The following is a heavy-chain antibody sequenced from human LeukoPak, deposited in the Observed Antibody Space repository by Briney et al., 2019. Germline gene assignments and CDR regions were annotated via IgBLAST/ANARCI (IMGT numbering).Heavy chain of an antibody. CDR1: GFTFSSYA. J-gene: IGHJ6*02. CDR3: ANGLQWPVKGALSGMDV. CDR2: ISGSGGST. Sequence: GGSLRLSCAASGFTFSSYAMSWVRQAPGKGLEWVSAISGSGGSTYYADSVKGRFTISRDNSKNTLYLQMNSLRAEDTAVYYCANGLQWPVKGALSGMDVWGQGTTVTVSS. D-gene: IGHD6-19*01. V-gene: IGHV3-23*01.